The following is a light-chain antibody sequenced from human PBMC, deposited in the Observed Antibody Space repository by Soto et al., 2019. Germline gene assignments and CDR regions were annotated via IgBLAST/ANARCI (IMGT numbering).Light chain of an antibody. CDR3: QQYNNWLS. CDR1: QSVSSN. CDR2: GAS. J-gene: IGKJ4*01. Sequence: EIVMTQSPATLSASPGERATLSCRAGQSVSSNLAWYQQKPGQAPRLLIYGASTRATGIPARFSGSGSGTEFTLTISSLQSEDFAVYYCQQYNNWLSFGGGTKVEIK. V-gene: IGKV3-15*01.